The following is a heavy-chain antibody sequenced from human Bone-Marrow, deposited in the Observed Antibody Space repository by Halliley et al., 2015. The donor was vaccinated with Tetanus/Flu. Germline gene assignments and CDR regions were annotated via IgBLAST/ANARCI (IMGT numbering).Heavy chain of an antibody. CDR3: ASVRDWLNWFDP. D-gene: IGHD3-9*01. CDR2: IDHSGTT. V-gene: IGHV4-30-2*01. Sequence: EWIGSIDHSGTTHSNPSLRSRVTISEDRSKTQFSLKGNSVPAADTAVYYCASVRDWLNWFDPWGQGTLVTVSS. J-gene: IGHJ5*02.